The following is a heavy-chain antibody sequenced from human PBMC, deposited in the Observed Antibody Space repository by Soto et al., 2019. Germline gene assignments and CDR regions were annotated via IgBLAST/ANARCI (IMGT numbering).Heavy chain of an antibody. CDR3: ARLITMVRGVTANRVLDY. CDR1: GYTFTSYD. V-gene: IGHV1-8*01. D-gene: IGHD3-10*01. J-gene: IGHJ4*02. CDR2: MNPNSGNT. Sequence: ASVKVSCKASGYTFTSYDINWVRQATGQGLEWMGWMNPNSGNTGYAQKFQGRVTMTRNTSISTAYMELSSLRSEDTAVYYCARLITMVRGVTANRVLDYWGQGTLVTVSS.